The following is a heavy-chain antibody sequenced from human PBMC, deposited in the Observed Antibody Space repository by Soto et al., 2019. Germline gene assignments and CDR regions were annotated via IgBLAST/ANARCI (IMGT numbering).Heavy chain of an antibody. V-gene: IGHV3-21*01. CDR2: ISPSTSHI. D-gene: IGHD2-21*02. CDR3: SGCGGGACHQSYGMDV. CDR1: GFTFSSCT. Sequence: EVHLVESGGGLVKPGGSLRLSCAVSGFTFSSCTMNWVRQAPGKGLEWVSSISPSTSHIYYADSVKGRFTISRDNANNSQFLHMSSVSAEDTAVYYCSGCGGGACHQSYGMDVWGQGTTVTVSS. J-gene: IGHJ6*02.